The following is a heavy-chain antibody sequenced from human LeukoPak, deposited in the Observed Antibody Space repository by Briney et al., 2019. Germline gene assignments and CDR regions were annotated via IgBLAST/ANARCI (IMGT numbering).Heavy chain of an antibody. J-gene: IGHJ4*02. CDR2: IYSGGNI. CDR3: ARGGGSGTYYPGDY. CDR1: GFSVSSNY. V-gene: IGHV3-53*01. D-gene: IGHD3-10*01. Sequence: GGSLRLSRAASGFSVSSNYMSWVRQAPGKGLEWVSVIYSGGNIYYADSVKGRFTLSRDNSKNTLYLQMNSLRAEDTAVYYCARGGGSGTYYPGDYWGQGTLVTVSS.